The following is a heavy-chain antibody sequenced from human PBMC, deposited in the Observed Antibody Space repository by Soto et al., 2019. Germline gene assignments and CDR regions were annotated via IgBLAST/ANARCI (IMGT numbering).Heavy chain of an antibody. Sequence: EVQLLESGGGLVQPGGSLRLSCAASGFTFSSYAMSWVRQSPGKGLEWVSAISGSGGSTYYADSVKGRFTISRDNSKNTLYLQMNSLRAEDTAVYYCARIIRYSSSWLGPWGQGTLVAVSS. D-gene: IGHD6-13*01. CDR3: ARIIRYSSSWLGP. J-gene: IGHJ5*02. CDR1: GFTFSSYA. V-gene: IGHV3-23*01. CDR2: ISGSGGST.